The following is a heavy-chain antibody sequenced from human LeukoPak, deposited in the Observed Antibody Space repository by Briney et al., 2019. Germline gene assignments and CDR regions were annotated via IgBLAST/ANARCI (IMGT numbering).Heavy chain of an antibody. CDR2: IWYDGSNK. J-gene: IGHJ4*02. D-gene: IGHD6-13*01. CDR1: GFTFSING. Sequence: GGSLSLSCVASGFTFSINGMHWVRQAPGRGREWVAVIWYDGSNKYYADSVKGRFTISRDNSKNTLYLQMNSLRVEDTAVYYCAKDGSSSWYLDYWGQGTLVTVSS. CDR3: AKDGSSSWYLDY. V-gene: IGHV3-30*02.